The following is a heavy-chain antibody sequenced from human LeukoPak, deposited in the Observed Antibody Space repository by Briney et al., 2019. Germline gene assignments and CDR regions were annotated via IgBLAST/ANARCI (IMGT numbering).Heavy chain of an antibody. V-gene: IGHV3-30*02. Sequence: PGGSLRLSCAPSGFTFSIYGIHWVRQAPGKGLEWVAFVRNDGFNTYYAGSVKGRFTISRDNSKNTVFLQMNNLRVEDTAVYYCATDAVGTYSQAIDYWGQGTLVTVSS. CDR1: GFTFSIYG. CDR3: ATDAVGTYSQAIDY. D-gene: IGHD1-26*01. CDR2: VRNDGFNT. J-gene: IGHJ4*02.